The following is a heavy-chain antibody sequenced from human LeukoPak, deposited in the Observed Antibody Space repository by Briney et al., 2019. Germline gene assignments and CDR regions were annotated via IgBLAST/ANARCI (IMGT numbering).Heavy chain of an antibody. D-gene: IGHD3-10*01. Sequence: ASVKVSCKASGYTFTSYYMHWVRQAPGQGLEWMGIINPSGGSTSYAQKFQGRVTMTRDMSTSTVYMELSSLRSEDTAVYYCARDRYYGSGNTRLSHKYNWFDPWGQGTLVTVSS. J-gene: IGHJ5*02. CDR2: INPSGGST. V-gene: IGHV1-46*01. CDR3: ARDRYYGSGNTRLSHKYNWFDP. CDR1: GYTFTSYY.